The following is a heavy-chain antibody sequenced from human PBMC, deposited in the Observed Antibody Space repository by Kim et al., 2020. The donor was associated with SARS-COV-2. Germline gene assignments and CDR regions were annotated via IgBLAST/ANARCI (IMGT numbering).Heavy chain of an antibody. CDR1: GFTFTEYW. CDR2: IKVDGSDE. J-gene: IGHJ6*02. V-gene: IGHV3-7*01. D-gene: IGHD3-10*01. CDR3: ARVAEVYLDWSWELRQPNSYYGLDV. Sequence: GGSLRLSCAVSGFTFTEYWMSWVRQAPGKGLEWVASIKVDGSDENYVDSVRGRFTVSTDTAKNTVYLQMNTLSAEDTAVYYCARVAEVYLDWSWELRQPNSYYGLDVWGQGTTVTVSS.